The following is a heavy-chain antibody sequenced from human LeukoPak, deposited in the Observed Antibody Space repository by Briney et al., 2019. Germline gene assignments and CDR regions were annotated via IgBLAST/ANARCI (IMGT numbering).Heavy chain of an antibody. V-gene: IGHV3-15*01. CDR2: IKSKTGGGTT. D-gene: IGHD3-10*01. Sequence: GGSLRLSCAASGFTFSNAWMSWVRQAPGKGLEWVGRIKSKTGGGTTDYAAPVKGRFTISRDDSKNTLYLQMNSLKTEDTAVYYCTTEAVWFGNDYWGQGTLVTVSS. CDR1: GFTFSNAW. J-gene: IGHJ4*02. CDR3: TTEAVWFGNDY.